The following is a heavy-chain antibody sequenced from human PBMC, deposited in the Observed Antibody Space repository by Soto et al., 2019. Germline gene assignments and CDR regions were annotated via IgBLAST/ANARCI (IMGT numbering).Heavy chain of an antibody. V-gene: IGHV1-69*13. CDR1: GGTFSSYA. CDR2: IIPIFGTA. Sequence: GASVKVSCKASGGTFSSYAISWVRQAPGQGLEWMGGIIPIFGTANYAQKFQGRVTITADESTSTAYMELSSLRSEDTAVYYCARAFDKDSGYDLDPLLQRPQDAFDIRGQGTMVTVSS. D-gene: IGHD5-12*01. CDR3: ARAFDKDSGYDLDPLLQRPQDAFDI. J-gene: IGHJ3*02.